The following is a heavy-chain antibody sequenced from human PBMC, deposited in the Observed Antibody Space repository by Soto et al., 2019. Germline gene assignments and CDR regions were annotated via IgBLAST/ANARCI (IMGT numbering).Heavy chain of an antibody. V-gene: IGHV5-51*01. J-gene: IGHJ6*03. D-gene: IGHD4-4*01. CDR2: IYPGDSDT. Sequence: PGESLKISCKGSGYSFTSYWIGCVRQMPGKGLEWMGIIYPGDSDTRYSPSFQGQVTISADKSISTAYLQWSSLKASDTAMYYCARLTGLATVTTAYYYYYYMDVWGKGTTVTVSS. CDR1: GYSFTSYW. CDR3: ARLTGLATVTTAYYYYYYMDV.